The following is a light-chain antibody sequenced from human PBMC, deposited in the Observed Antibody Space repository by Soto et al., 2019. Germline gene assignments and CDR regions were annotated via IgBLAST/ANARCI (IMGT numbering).Light chain of an antibody. J-gene: IGKJ5*01. CDR1: QTISSW. CDR2: KAS. CDR3: QQYNSFSLIT. Sequence: DIQMTQSPSTLSGSVGDRVTITCRASQTISSWLAWYQQKPGKAPKLLIYKASTLKSGVPSRFSGSGSGTEFTLTISSLQPDDLATYFCQQYNSFSLITVGQGPRLEIK. V-gene: IGKV1-5*03.